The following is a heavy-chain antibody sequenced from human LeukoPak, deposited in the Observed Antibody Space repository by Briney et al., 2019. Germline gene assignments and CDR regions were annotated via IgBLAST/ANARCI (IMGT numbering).Heavy chain of an antibody. CDR2: IIPIFGTA. CDR3: PSRDWNSRNNWFDP. Sequence: SVKVSCKASGGTFSSYAISWVRQAPGQGLEWMGGIIPIFGTASYAQKFQGRVTITTDESTSTAYMELSSLRSEDAPVYSWPSRDWNSRNNWFDPWGQGTLVTVS. V-gene: IGHV1-69*05. D-gene: IGHD1-7*01. CDR1: GGTFSSYA. J-gene: IGHJ5*02.